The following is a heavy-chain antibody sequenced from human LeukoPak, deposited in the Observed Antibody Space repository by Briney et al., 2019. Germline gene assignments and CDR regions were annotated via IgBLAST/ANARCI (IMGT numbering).Heavy chain of an antibody. Sequence: SETLSLTCAVSDDSFSSHYWTWIRQPPGKGLEWIGEINHSGSTNYNPSLKSRVTISVDTSKNQFSLKLSSVTAADTAVYYCARDGIRYFDYWGQGTLVTVSS. CDR3: ARDGIRYFDY. V-gene: IGHV4-34*01. CDR2: INHSGST. D-gene: IGHD5-18*01. CDR1: DDSFSSHY. J-gene: IGHJ4*02.